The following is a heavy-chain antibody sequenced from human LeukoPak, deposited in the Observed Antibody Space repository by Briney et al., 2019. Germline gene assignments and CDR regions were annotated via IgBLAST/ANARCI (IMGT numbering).Heavy chain of an antibody. J-gene: IGHJ6*02. V-gene: IGHV3-30*04. CDR3: ARVFDYYYYGMDV. D-gene: IGHD3-9*01. CDR1: GFTFSSYA. CDR2: ISYDGSNK. Sequence: GRSPRLSCAASGFTFSSYAMHWVRQAPGKGLEWVAVISYDGSNKYYADSVKGRFTISRDNSKNTLYLQMNSLRAEDTAVYYCARVFDYYYYGMDVWGQGTTVTVSS.